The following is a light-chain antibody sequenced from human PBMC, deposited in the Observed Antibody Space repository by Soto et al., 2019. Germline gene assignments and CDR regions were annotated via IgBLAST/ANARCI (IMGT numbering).Light chain of an antibody. CDR1: QSISSW. J-gene: IGKJ2*01. CDR3: QQYNSYLYT. Sequence: DIQMTQSPSTLSASVGDRVTITCRASQSISSWLAWYQQKPGKAPKLLIYDASSFESGVPSRFSGSGSGTEFTLTFSSLQPDDLATYYCQQYNSYLYTFGQGTKLEIK. V-gene: IGKV1-5*01. CDR2: DAS.